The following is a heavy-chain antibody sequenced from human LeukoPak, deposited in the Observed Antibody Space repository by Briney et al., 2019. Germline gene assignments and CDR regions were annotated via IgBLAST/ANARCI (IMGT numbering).Heavy chain of an antibody. CDR1: AFTFSVYW. Sequence: GGSLRLSCSASAFTFSVYWMTWVRQAPGKGLEWVATIKEDGSDKYYVDSVRGRFTISRDNAENSLCLQMNSLTAEDTALYYCVRDGIRDIPGIITIRYDYWGQGTLVTVSS. CDR3: VRDGIRDIPGIITIRYDY. J-gene: IGHJ4*02. V-gene: IGHV3-7*05. D-gene: IGHD3-10*01. CDR2: IKEDGSDK.